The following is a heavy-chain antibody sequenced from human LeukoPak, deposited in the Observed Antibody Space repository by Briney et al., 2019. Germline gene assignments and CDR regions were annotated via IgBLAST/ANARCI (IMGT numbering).Heavy chain of an antibody. CDR1: GFTFDDYA. D-gene: IGHD3-9*01. CDR3: AKAGSYDILTLDY. Sequence: GGSLRLSCAASGFTFDDYAMHWVRQAPGKGLEWVSLISGDGGSTDYADSVKGRFTISRDNSKNPLYLQMNSLKTEDTALYYCAKAGSYDILTLDYWGQGTLVTVSS. V-gene: IGHV3-43*02. CDR2: ISGDGGST. J-gene: IGHJ4*02.